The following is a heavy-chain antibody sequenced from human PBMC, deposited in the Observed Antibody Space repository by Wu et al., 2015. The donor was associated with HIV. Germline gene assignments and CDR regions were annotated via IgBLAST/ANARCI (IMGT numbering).Heavy chain of an antibody. V-gene: IGHV1-69*05. J-gene: IGHJ6*02. CDR1: GGTFSSYA. Sequence: QVQLVQSGAEVKKPGSSVKVSCKASGGTFSSYAISWVRQAPGQGLEWMGGIIPIFGTANYAQKFQGRVTITTDESTSTAYMELSSLRSEDTAVYYCARDTGLAAAGTGYYYGMDVWGQGTTVTVSS. CDR2: IIPIFGTA. D-gene: IGHD6-13*01. CDR3: ARDTGLAAAGTGYYYGMDV.